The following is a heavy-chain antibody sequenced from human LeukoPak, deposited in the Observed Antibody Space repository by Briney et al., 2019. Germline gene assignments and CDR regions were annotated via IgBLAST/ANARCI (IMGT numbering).Heavy chain of an antibody. CDR3: ARGVTIFGGPKDAFDI. D-gene: IGHD3-3*01. CDR2: IKPTGDDT. CDR1: GYTFTSYG. Sequence: GASVKVSCKASGYTFTSYGISWVRQAPGQGLEWMGVIKPTGDDTTYAQKFQGRVSMTRVMSTSAVYMGLSSLRSEDTAVYYCARGVTIFGGPKDAFDIWGQGTMVSVSS. J-gene: IGHJ3*02. V-gene: IGHV1-46*01.